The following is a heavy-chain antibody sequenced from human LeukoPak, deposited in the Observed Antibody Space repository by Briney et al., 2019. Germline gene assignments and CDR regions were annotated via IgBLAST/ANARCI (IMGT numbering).Heavy chain of an antibody. Sequence: AETLSLTCAVSGCSISSYYWSWIRQPAGKGLEWIGRICTSRSTNYNPSLKRRGTMSVDQSKKPVSLNKRSVTDAETAVYYWASSCGEDSSGQARWYYFDYWGQGTLVTVSS. J-gene: IGHJ4*02. CDR2: ICTSRST. CDR3: ASSCGEDSSGQARWYYFDY. CDR1: GCSISSYY. V-gene: IGHV4-4*07. D-gene: IGHD3-22*01.